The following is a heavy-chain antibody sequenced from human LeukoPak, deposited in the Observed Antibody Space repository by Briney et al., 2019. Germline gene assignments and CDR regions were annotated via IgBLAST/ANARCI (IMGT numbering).Heavy chain of an antibody. Sequence: KPGGSLRLSCAASGFTFSSYSMNWVRQAPGKGLEWVSSITSSSSYIYYADSVKGRFTISRDNAKNSLYLQMNSLRAEDTAVYYCARDSSYFLGVGPDYWGQGTLVTVSS. V-gene: IGHV3-21*01. CDR2: ITSSSSYI. D-gene: IGHD2/OR15-2a*01. J-gene: IGHJ4*02. CDR1: GFTFSSYS. CDR3: ARDSSYFLGVGPDY.